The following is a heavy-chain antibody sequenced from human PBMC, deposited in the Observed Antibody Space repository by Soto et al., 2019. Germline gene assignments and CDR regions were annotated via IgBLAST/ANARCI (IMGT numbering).Heavy chain of an antibody. Sequence: PGGSLRLSCAASGFTFNTYAMNWVRQAPGKGLEWVSLISGRGDSTHYADSVKGRFTVSRDNSKNTLYVQMNSLRAEDTAVYYCAKAADSKWNYGSTLQLQFDNWGQGTLVTVS. CDR2: ISGRGDST. D-gene: IGHD1-7*01. J-gene: IGHJ4*02. V-gene: IGHV3-23*01. CDR1: GFTFNTYA. CDR3: AKAADSKWNYGSTLQLQFDN.